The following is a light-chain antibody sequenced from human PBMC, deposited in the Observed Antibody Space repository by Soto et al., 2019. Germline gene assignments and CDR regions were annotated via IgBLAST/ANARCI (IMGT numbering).Light chain of an antibody. CDR2: RNS. CDR1: SSNIGARYD. CDR3: QSYDSSLSGYV. J-gene: IGLJ1*01. V-gene: IGLV1-40*01. Sequence: QSVLTQPPSVSGAPGQRVTISCTGSSSNIGARYDVHWYRQLPGTAPKLLIYRNSNRPSGVPDRFSGSKSGTSASLAITGXXXXXXXXYYCQSYDSSLSGYVFGTGTKVTV.